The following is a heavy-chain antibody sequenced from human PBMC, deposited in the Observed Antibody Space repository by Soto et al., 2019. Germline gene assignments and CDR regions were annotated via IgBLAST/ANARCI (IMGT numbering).Heavy chain of an antibody. J-gene: IGHJ6*02. V-gene: IGHV3-30-3*01. Sequence: GGSLRLSCAASGFTFSSYAMHWVRQAPGKGLEWVAVISYDGSNKYYADSVKGRFTISRDNSKNTLYLQMNSLRAEDTAVYYCARGAWDSSGLDVWGQGTTATVSS. D-gene: IGHD3-22*01. CDR3: ARGAWDSSGLDV. CDR2: ISYDGSNK. CDR1: GFTFSSYA.